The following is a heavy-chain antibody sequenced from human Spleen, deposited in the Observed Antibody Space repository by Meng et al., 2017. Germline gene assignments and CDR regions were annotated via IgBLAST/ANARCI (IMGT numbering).Heavy chain of an antibody. CDR1: DYTFIGYG. CDR3: AKGTPGRSYCDY. CDR2: LGAHPGDT. Sequence: QLLQSGPEGKHPGASLKVSCTASDYTFIGYGVCWVRQAPGQGLEWMAWLGAHPGDTSFAPKFLGRVTVTADTATATAYMELRSLRSDDTDVYYCAKGTPGRSYCDYWGLGTLVTVSS. V-gene: IGHV1-18*01. D-gene: IGHD3-10*01. J-gene: IGHJ4*02.